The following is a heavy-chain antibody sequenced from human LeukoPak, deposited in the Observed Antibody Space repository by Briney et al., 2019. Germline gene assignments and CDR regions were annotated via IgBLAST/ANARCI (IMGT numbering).Heavy chain of an antibody. CDR1: GGSISSSSYY. D-gene: IGHD3-22*01. J-gene: IGHJ3*02. CDR3: ARRSTMIVVVIKVDDAFDI. V-gene: IGHV4-39*07. CDR2: IYYSGST. Sequence: PSETLSLTCTVSGGSISSSSYYWGWIRQPPGKGLEWIGSIYYSGSTYYNPSLKSRVTISVDTSKNQFSLKLSSVTAADTAVYYCARRSTMIVVVIKVDDAFDIWGQGTMVTVSS.